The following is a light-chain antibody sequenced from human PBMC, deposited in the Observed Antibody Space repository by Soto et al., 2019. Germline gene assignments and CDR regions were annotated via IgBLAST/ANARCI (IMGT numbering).Light chain of an antibody. CDR1: QGISNY. V-gene: IGKV1-27*01. Sequence: DIQMTQSPSSLSASVGDRVTITCRASQGISNYLAWYQQKPGKVPKVLIYAASTLQSGVPSRFSGSGSGTDFTLTISRLQPEDVATYYCQKYNSAPPLFTFGPGTKVDIK. CDR3: QKYNSAPPLFT. J-gene: IGKJ3*01. CDR2: AAS.